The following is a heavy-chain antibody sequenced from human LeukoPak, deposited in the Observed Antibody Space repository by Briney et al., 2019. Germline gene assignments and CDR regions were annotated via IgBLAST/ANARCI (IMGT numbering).Heavy chain of an antibody. CDR3: AREFGFSNWFDP. CDR1: GGSISSYSYY. V-gene: IGHV4-39*02. Sequence: PSETLSLTCTVSGGSISSYSYYWGWIRQPPGKGLEWIGSIYYSGSTYYNPSLKSRVTISVDTSKNQFSLKLTSVTAADTAVYYCAREFGFSNWFDPWGQGTLVTVSS. D-gene: IGHD2/OR15-2a*01. J-gene: IGHJ5*02. CDR2: IYYSGST.